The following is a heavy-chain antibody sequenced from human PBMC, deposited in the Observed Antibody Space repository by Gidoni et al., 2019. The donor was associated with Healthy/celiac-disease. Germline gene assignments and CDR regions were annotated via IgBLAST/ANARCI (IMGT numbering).Heavy chain of an antibody. J-gene: IGHJ5*02. Sequence: QVQLQQWGAGLLKPSETLSLTCAVYGGSFSGYYGSWIRQPPGKGLEWIGEINHSGSTNYNPSLKSRVTISVDTSKNQFSLKLSSVTAADTAVYYCARAHPSDPWGQGTLVTVSS. V-gene: IGHV4-34*01. CDR1: GGSFSGYY. CDR2: INHSGST. CDR3: ARAHPSDP.